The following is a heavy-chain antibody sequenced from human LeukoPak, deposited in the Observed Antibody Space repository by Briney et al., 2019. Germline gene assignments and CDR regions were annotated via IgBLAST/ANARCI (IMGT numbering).Heavy chain of an antibody. CDR2: IYSSGNS. V-gene: IGHV4-4*07. CDR3: ARSPGRRFGETRGRRLYNWFDP. J-gene: IGHJ5*02. D-gene: IGHD3-10*01. Sequence: SETLSLTCTVSGGSISSHYYWNWFRQPAGKGLEWIGRIYSSGNSYYNASLQSRVTMSVDTSKNQFSLRLSSVTAAGTAVYYCARSPGRRFGETRGRRLYNWFDPWGQGTLVTVSS. CDR1: GGSISSHYY.